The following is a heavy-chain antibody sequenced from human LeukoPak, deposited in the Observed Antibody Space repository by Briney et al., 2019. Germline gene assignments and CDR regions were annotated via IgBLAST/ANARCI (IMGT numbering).Heavy chain of an antibody. J-gene: IGHJ4*02. V-gene: IGHV1-46*01. CDR2: FNPSGGST. D-gene: IGHD3-10*01. CDR3: ARVPVSEDVWFGEFPPYFDY. CDR1: GYTFTGYY. Sequence: EASVKVSCKASGYTFTGYYMHWVRQAPGQGLEWMGIFNPSGGSTSYAQKFQGRVTMTRDTSTSTVYMELSSLRSEDTAVYYCARVPVSEDVWFGEFPPYFDYWGQGTLVTVSS.